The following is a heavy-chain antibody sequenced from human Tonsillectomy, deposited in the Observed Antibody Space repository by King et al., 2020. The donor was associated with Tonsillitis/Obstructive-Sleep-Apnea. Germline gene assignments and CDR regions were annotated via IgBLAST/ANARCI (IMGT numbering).Heavy chain of an antibody. Sequence: VQLVESGGGLVQPGRSLRLSCAASGFTFDDYGMHWVRQAPGKGLEWVSGISWNSGSIGYADSVKGRLTISRDNAKNSLYLQMNSLRAEDTALYYCAKEGGAAAAETGDAFDIWGHGTMVTVSS. V-gene: IGHV3-9*01. CDR1: GFTFDDYG. CDR3: AKEGGAAAAETGDAFDI. D-gene: IGHD6-13*01. J-gene: IGHJ3*02. CDR2: ISWNSGSI.